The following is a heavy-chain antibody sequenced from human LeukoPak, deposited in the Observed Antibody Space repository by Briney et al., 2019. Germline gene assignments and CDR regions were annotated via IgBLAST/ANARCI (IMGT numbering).Heavy chain of an antibody. Sequence: PGGSLRLSCAASGFTFSSYGMHWVRQAPGKGLEWVAVIWYDGSNKYYADSVKGRFTISRDNSKNTLYLQMNSLRAEDTAVYYCARDRQYYDFWSGYYFYYYYGMDVWGQGTTVTVFS. V-gene: IGHV3-33*01. CDR3: ARDRQYYDFWSGYYFYYYYGMDV. D-gene: IGHD3-3*01. J-gene: IGHJ6*02. CDR1: GFTFSSYG. CDR2: IWYDGSNK.